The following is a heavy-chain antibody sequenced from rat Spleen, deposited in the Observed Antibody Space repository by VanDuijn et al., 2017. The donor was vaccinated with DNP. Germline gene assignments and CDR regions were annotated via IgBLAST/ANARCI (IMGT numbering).Heavy chain of an antibody. CDR2: ISFDGSST. D-gene: IGHD1-2*01. V-gene: IGHV5-22*01. CDR3: ARQSYSSYGFDY. Sequence: EVQLVESGGGLVLPGRSLKLSCAASGFTFSDYYMAWIRQVPGKGLEWVAYISFDGSSTYYGDSVKGRFTISRDNAKSTLYLQMNGLRSEDMATYYCARQSYSSYGFDYWGQGVMVTVSS. CDR1: GFTFSDYY. J-gene: IGHJ2*01.